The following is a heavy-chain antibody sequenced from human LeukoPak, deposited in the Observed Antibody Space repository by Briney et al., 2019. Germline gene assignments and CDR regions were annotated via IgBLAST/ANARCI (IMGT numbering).Heavy chain of an antibody. CDR1: GGSFSGYY. J-gene: IGHJ4*02. Sequence: PSETLSLTCAVYGGSFSGYYWSWIRQPPGKGLEWIGEINHSGSTNYNPSLKSRVTISVDMSKNQFSLKLSSVTAADTAVYYCARATIVVVFDYWGQGTLVTVSS. CDR2: INHSGST. CDR3: ARATIVVVFDY. V-gene: IGHV4-34*01. D-gene: IGHD3-22*01.